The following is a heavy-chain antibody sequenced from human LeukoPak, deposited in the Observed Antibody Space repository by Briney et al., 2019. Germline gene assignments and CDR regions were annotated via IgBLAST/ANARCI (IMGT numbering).Heavy chain of an antibody. V-gene: IGHV3-7*01. D-gene: IGHD6-13*01. J-gene: IGHJ4*02. CDR2: IKQDGSEK. CDR3: ARHATDSSSWYMFDY. CDR1: GFTFSSYW. Sequence: TGGSLRLSCAASGFTFSSYWMSWVRQAPGKGLEWVANIKQDGSEKYYVDSVKGRFTISRDNAKNSLYLQMNSLRAEDTAVYYCARHATDSSSWYMFDYWGQGTLVTVSS.